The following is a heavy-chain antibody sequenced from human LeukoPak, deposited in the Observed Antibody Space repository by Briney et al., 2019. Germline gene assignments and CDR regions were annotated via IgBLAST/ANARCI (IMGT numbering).Heavy chain of an antibody. D-gene: IGHD4-11*01. Sequence: PSETLSLTCAVYGGSFSGYYWGWIRQPPGKGLEWIGEINHSGSTNYNPSLKSRVTISVDTSKNQFSLKLSSVTAADTAVYYCARGRVAEDYTVWFDPWGQGTLVTVSS. V-gene: IGHV4-34*01. CDR1: GGSFSGYY. J-gene: IGHJ5*02. CDR3: ARGRVAEDYTVWFDP. CDR2: INHSGST.